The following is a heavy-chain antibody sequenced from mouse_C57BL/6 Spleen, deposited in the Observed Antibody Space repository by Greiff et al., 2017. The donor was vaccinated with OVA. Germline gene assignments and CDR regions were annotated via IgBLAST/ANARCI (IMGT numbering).Heavy chain of an antibody. Sequence: VQLQESGPELVKPGASVKISCKASGYSFTSYYIHWVKQRPGQGLEWIGWIYPGSGNTKYNEKFKGKATLTADTSSSTAYMQLSSLTSEDSAVYYCADSSGYGFAYWGQGTLVTVSA. CDR3: ADSSGYGFAY. V-gene: IGHV1-66*01. J-gene: IGHJ3*01. D-gene: IGHD3-2*02. CDR2: IYPGSGNT. CDR1: GYSFTSYY.